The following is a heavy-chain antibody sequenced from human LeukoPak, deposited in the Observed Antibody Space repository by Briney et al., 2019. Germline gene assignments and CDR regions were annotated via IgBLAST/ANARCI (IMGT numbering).Heavy chain of an antibody. CDR2: ISWNSGSI. D-gene: IGHD6-13*01. CDR1: GFTFDDYA. J-gene: IGHJ4*02. V-gene: IGHV3-9*01. CDR3: ARGEQQLVPWDPVVY. Sequence: PGRSLRLSSAASGFTFDDYARHWVRQAPGKGLEWVSGISWNSGSIGCVGSVKGRFTMSRDNAKNSLYLQMNSLRAEDTAVYYCARGEQQLVPWDPVVYWGQGTLVTVSS.